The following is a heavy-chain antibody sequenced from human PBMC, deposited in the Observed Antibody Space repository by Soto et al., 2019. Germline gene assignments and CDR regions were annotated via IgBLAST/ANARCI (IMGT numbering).Heavy chain of an antibody. J-gene: IGHJ6*02. CDR3: AKDRGSGYFYGMDL. CDR1: GFTFSSYG. D-gene: IGHD6-19*01. Sequence: QVQLVESGGGVVQPGRSLRLSCVASGFTFSSYGVHWVRQAPGQGLEWVAVISNDGNNKHYADSVKGRFIISGDNFKSTLFLQMNGLRAEDTALYYCAKDRGSGYFYGMDLWGQGTTFTVSS. CDR2: ISNDGNNK. V-gene: IGHV3-30*18.